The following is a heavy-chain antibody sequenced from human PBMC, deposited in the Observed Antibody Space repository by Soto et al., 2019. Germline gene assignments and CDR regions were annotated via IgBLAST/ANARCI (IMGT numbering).Heavy chain of an antibody. V-gene: IGHV3-7*03. CDR3: ARDDCSITNCYQGADGFHYYSYGLGV. D-gene: IGHD2-2*01. J-gene: IGHJ6*02. CDR1: GFTFRNYW. Sequence: EVKLVESGGGVVQPGGSLRLSCAVSGFTFRNYWMTWVRQAPGKGLEWVANIKQDGSEAYYVDSVKVRFTISRDNAEESLFLQMHGIRVDDTAIYDCARDDCSITNCYQGADGFHYYSYGLGVWGQGTTVTVS. CDR2: IKQDGSEA.